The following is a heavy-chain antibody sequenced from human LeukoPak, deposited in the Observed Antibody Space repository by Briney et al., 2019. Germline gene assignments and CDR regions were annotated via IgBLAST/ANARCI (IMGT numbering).Heavy chain of an antibody. V-gene: IGHV3-30-3*01. Sequence: PGGSLRLSCAASGFTFSSYAMSWVRQAPGKGLEWVAVISYDGSNKYYADSVKGRFTISKDNSKNTLYLQMNSLRAEDTAVYYCARGCSGGSCYSDAFDIWGQGTMVTVSS. J-gene: IGHJ3*02. CDR3: ARGCSGGSCYSDAFDI. CDR1: GFTFSSYA. D-gene: IGHD2-15*01. CDR2: ISYDGSNK.